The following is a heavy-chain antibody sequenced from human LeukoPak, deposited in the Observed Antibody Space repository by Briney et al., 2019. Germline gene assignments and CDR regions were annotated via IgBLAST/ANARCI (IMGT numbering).Heavy chain of an antibody. CDR3: ARLPARYSSSF. J-gene: IGHJ4*02. Sequence: GGSLRLSCAASGFIFSDYYMSWIRQAPGKGLEWVSYISSGGSSIYYADSVKGRFTISRDNAKNSLYLQMNSLRAEDTAVYYCARLPARYSSSFWGQGTLVTVSS. CDR2: ISSGGSSI. CDR1: GFIFSDYY. V-gene: IGHV3-11*04. D-gene: IGHD6-13*01.